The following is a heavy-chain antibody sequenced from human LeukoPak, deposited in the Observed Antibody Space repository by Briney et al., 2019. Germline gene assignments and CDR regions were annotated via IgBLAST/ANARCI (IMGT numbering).Heavy chain of an antibody. D-gene: IGHD1-26*01. V-gene: IGHV3-7*01. CDR2: IKQDGSEK. CDR3: ARFSRGELANY. J-gene: IGHJ4*02. Sequence: GGSLRLSCAASGFTFSSYWMSWVRQAPGKGLEWVANIKQDGSEKYYVDSVKGRFTISRDNAKNALYLQMNSLRAEDTAVYYCARFSRGELANYWGQGTLVIVSS. CDR1: GFTFSSYW.